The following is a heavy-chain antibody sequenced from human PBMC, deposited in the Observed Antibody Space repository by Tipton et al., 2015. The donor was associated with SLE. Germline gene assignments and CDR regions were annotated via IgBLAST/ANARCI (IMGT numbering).Heavy chain of an antibody. V-gene: IGHV4-34*01. CDR3: AKYRGGTMLDV. CDR2: INHSGSA. Sequence: TLSLTCGVYDGSFSAYNWNWIRQSPGKGLEWIGEINHSGSANYNPSLKSRVTISVDTSKNQFSLKVTSVIAADTAMYYCAKYRGGTMLDVWGKGTTVTVSS. D-gene: IGHD2-15*01. J-gene: IGHJ6*04. CDR1: DGSFSAYN.